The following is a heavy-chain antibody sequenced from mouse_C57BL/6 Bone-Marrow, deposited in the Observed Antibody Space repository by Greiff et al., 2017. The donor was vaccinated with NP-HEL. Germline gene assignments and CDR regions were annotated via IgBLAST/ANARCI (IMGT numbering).Heavy chain of an antibody. Sequence: VQLQQSGAELVMPGASVKLSCKASGYTFTSYWMHWVKQRPGQGLEWIGEIDPSDSYTNYNQKFKGKSTLTVDKSSSTAYMQLSSLTSEDSAVYYCARRSSSNSFAYWGQGTLVTVSA. CDR1: GYTFTSYW. CDR2: IDPSDSYT. V-gene: IGHV1-69*01. D-gene: IGHD2-5*01. J-gene: IGHJ3*01. CDR3: ARRSSSNSFAY.